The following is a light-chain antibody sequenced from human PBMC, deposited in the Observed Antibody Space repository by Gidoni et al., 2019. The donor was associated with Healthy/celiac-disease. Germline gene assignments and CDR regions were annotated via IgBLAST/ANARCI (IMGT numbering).Light chain of an antibody. CDR1: QSVSSSY. CDR2: GAS. Sequence: EIVLTQSPGTLSLSPGERATLSCRASQSVSSSYLAWYQKKPGQAPRLLNYGASSRATGIPARFSGSGCGTDFTLTISRLEAEDFAVYYWQQYSSSPRTFGQGTKVEIK. J-gene: IGKJ1*01. CDR3: QQYSSSPRT. V-gene: IGKV3-20*01.